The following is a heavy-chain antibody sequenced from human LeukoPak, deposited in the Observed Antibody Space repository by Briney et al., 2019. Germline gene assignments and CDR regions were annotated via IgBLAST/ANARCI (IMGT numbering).Heavy chain of an antibody. V-gene: IGHV1-46*01. CDR3: ARNAVVVVPSYYYYMDV. D-gene: IGHD2-15*01. Sequence: ASVKVSCKASGYTFTSYYMHWVRQAPGQGLEWMGIINPSGGRASYAQKFQGRVTMTRDTSTSTVYMELSSLRSEDTAVYYCARNAVVVVPSYYYYMDVWGKGTTVTISS. J-gene: IGHJ6*03. CDR2: INPSGGRA. CDR1: GYTFTSYY.